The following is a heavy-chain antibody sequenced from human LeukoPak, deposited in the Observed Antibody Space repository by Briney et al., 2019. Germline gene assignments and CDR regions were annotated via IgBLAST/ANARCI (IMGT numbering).Heavy chain of an antibody. Sequence: SETLSPTCAVYGGAFSDYYWSWIRPPPGKGLGWIGGINHSGSTNYNPSLKSRVTISVDTSKNQFSLKLSSVTAADTAVYYCARRREYCTSTSCSDVWFDPWGQGTLVTVSS. V-gene: IGHV4-34*01. J-gene: IGHJ5*02. D-gene: IGHD2-2*01. CDR1: GGAFSDYY. CDR3: ARRREYCTSTSCSDVWFDP. CDR2: INHSGST.